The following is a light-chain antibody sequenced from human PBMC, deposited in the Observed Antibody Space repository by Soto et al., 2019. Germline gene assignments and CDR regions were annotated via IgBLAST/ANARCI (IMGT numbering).Light chain of an antibody. Sequence: QSALTQPASVSGSPGQSITISCTGTSSDVGGYNYVSWYQQHPDKAPKLMIYAVNNRPSGVSTRFSGSKSGNTASLTISGLQAEDEADYYCSSYTSSSLYVFGTGTKLTVL. CDR1: SSDVGGYNY. CDR3: SSYTSSSLYV. CDR2: AVN. V-gene: IGLV2-14*01. J-gene: IGLJ1*01.